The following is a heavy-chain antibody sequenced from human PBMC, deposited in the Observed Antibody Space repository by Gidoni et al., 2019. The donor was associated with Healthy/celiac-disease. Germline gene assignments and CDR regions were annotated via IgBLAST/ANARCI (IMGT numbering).Heavy chain of an antibody. CDR2: INPSGGST. CDR3: ARTEYYDFWSGYPGNLDY. Sequence: QVQLVQSGAEVKKPGASVKVSCKASGYTFTSYDMHWVRQAPGQGLEWMGIINPSGGSTSYAQKFQGRVTMTRDTSTSTVYMELSSLRSEDTAVYYCARTEYYDFWSGYPGNLDYWGQGTLVTVSS. D-gene: IGHD3-3*01. CDR1: GYTFTSYD. J-gene: IGHJ4*02. V-gene: IGHV1-46*01.